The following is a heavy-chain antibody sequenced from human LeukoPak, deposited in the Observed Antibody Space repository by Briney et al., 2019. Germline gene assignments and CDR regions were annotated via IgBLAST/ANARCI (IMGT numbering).Heavy chain of an antibody. CDR1: GYTFTSNY. D-gene: IGHD1-26*01. V-gene: IGHV1-46*01. J-gene: IGHJ4*02. CDR3: ARTVGSYFDN. Sequence: ASVKVSCKASGYTFTSNYIHWARQAPGQGLEWMGMIIPSDNRKIYTERFQGRVNMTRDTSTSTVYMELSSLRSEGTAVYYCARTVGSYFDNWGQGTPVTVSS. CDR2: IIPSDNRK.